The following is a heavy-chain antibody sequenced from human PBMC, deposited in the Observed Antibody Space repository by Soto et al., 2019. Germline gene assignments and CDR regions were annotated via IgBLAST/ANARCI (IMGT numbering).Heavy chain of an antibody. D-gene: IGHD3-22*01. CDR1: GFTFDDYG. J-gene: IGHJ3*02. Sequence: EVQLVESGGGVVRPGGSLRLSCAASGFTFDDYGMSWVRQAPGKGLEWVSGINWNGGSTGYVDSVKGRFTISRDNAKNSLYLQMNSLRAEDTALYYCARESSLYYYDSSGYYPDAFDIWGQGTMVTVSS. V-gene: IGHV3-20*04. CDR3: ARESSLYYYDSSGYYPDAFDI. CDR2: INWNGGST.